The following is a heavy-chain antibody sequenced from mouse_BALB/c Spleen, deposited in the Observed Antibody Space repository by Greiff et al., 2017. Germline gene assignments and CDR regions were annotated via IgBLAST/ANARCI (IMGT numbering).Heavy chain of an antibody. CDR1: GFTFSSFG. V-gene: IGHV5-17*02. Sequence: DVKLVESGGGLVQPGGSRKLSCAASGFTFSSFGMHWVRQAPEKGLEWVAYISSGSSTIYYADTVKGRFTISRDNPKNTLFLQMTSLRSEDTAMYYCARNDDAMDYWGQGTSVTVSS. CDR3: ARNDDAMDY. CDR2: ISSGSSTI. J-gene: IGHJ4*01. D-gene: IGHD2-12*01.